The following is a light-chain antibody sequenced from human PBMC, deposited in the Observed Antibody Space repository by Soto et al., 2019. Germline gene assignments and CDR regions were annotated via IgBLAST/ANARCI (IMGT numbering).Light chain of an antibody. V-gene: IGKV3-11*01. Sequence: EIVLTQSPATLSLSPGERATLSCRASQSVSSYLAWYQQKPGQAPRLLIYDASNRATGIPARFSGSGSGTDFTLSISSLEPEAFAVYYGQQRSNWPPKYTFGQGTKLEIK. CDR1: QSVSSY. J-gene: IGKJ2*01. CDR3: QQRSNWPPKYT. CDR2: DAS.